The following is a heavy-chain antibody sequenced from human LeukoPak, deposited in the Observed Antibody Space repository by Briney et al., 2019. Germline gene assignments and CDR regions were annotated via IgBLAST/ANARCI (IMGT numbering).Heavy chain of an antibody. D-gene: IGHD3-10*01. J-gene: IGHJ4*02. Sequence: SETLSLTCTVSGGSISSSSYYRGWIRQPPGKGLEWIGSIYYSGSTYYNPSLKSRVTISVDTSKNQFSLKLSSVTAADAAVYYCARYGSGTGYLDYWGQGTLVTVSS. CDR3: ARYGSGTGYLDY. CDR2: IYYSGST. V-gene: IGHV4-39*01. CDR1: GGSISSSSYY.